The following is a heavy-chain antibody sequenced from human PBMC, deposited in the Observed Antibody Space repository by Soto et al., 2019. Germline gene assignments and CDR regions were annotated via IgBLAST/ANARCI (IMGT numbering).Heavy chain of an antibody. J-gene: IGHJ6*02. D-gene: IGHD1-26*01. Sequence: EVQLLESGGGLVQPGGSLRLSCAASGFTFSRYTMSWVRQAPGKGLEWVSAISGSGGSTYYADSVKGRFTISRDNSKKTRYLQMNSMRAEDTCVYYGAKDEVGAGFYASYGMEVWGQGTTVTVSS. CDR3: AKDEVGAGFYASYGMEV. CDR1: GFTFSRYT. CDR2: ISGSGGST. V-gene: IGHV3-23*01.